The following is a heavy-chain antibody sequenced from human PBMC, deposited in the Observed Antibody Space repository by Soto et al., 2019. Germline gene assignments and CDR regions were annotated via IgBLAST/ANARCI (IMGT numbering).Heavy chain of an antibody. D-gene: IGHD3-3*01. V-gene: IGHV1-69*06. CDR3: ARGTGITIFGVADDYYGMDV. Sequence: ASVKVSCKASGGTFSSYAISWVRQAPGQGLEWMGGIIPIFGTANYAQKFQGRVTITADKSTSTAYMELSSLRSEDAAVYYCARGTGITIFGVADDYYGMDVWGQGTTVTVSS. CDR1: GGTFSSYA. CDR2: IIPIFGTA. J-gene: IGHJ6*02.